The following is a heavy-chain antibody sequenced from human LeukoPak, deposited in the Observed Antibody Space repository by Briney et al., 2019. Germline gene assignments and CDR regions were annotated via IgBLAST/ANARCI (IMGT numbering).Heavy chain of an antibody. D-gene: IGHD3-22*01. CDR2: ISYDGSNK. CDR1: GFTFSSYA. CDR3: ARGTYYYDSSGSYAFDI. J-gene: IGHJ3*02. V-gene: IGHV3-30*04. Sequence: PGGSLRLSCAASGFTFSSYAMHWVRQAPGKGLEWVTVISYDGSNKYYADSVKGRFTISRDNSKNTLYLQMNSLRAEDTAVYYCARGTYYYDSSGSYAFDIWGQGTMVTVSS.